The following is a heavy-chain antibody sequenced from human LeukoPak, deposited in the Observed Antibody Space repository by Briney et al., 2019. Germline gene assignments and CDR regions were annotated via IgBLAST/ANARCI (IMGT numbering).Heavy chain of an antibody. CDR2: IIPILGIA. J-gene: IGHJ4*02. CDR1: GCTFSSYA. D-gene: IGHD3-9*01. Sequence: GASVNVSCKASGCTFSSYAISWVRQAPGQGLEWMGRIIPILGIANYAQKFQGRVTITADKSTSTAYMELSSLRSEDTAVYYCARLDVLRYFDWLLNNWGQGTLVTVPS. CDR3: ARLDVLRYFDWLLNN. V-gene: IGHV1-69*04.